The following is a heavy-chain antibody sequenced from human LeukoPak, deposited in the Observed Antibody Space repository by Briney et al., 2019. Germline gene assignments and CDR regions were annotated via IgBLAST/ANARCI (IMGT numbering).Heavy chain of an antibody. CDR1: GFTFSSYS. J-gene: IGHJ3*02. CDR3: ARILVNCSGGSCYTDAFDI. CDR2: ISSSSSTI. V-gene: IGHV3-48*01. D-gene: IGHD2-15*01. Sequence: PGGSLRLSCAASGFTFSSYSMNWVRQAPGKGLEWVSYISSSSSTIYYADSVKGRFTISRDNSKNTLYLQMNSLRAEDTAVYYCARILVNCSGGSCYTDAFDIWGQGTMVTVSS.